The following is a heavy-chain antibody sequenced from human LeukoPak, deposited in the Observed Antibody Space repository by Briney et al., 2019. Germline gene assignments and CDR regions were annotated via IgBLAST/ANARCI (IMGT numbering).Heavy chain of an antibody. Sequence: PSETLSLTCAVYGGSFSGYYWSWIRQPPGKGLEWIGEINQIGSTNYNPSLKSRVTISVDTPKNQFYLKLSAVTAADTAVYYGTDSSERGLFDYWGQGTLVTVSS. CDR1: GGSFSGYY. V-gene: IGHV4-34*01. CDR3: TDSSERGLFDY. D-gene: IGHD3-22*01. CDR2: INQIGST. J-gene: IGHJ4*02.